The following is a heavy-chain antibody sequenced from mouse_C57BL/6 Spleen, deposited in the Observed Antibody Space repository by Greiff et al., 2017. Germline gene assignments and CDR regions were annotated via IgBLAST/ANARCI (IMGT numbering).Heavy chain of an antibody. CDR2: INPNYGTT. J-gene: IGHJ4*01. CDR3: ARTRNERGVMDY. CDR1: GYSFTDYN. Sequence: QLQESGPELVKPGASVKISCKASGYSFTDYNLNWVKQSNGKSLEWIGVINPNYGTTSYNQKFKGKATLTVDQSSSTAYMQLNSLTSEDSAVYDCARTRNERGVMDYWGQGTSVTVAS. V-gene: IGHV1-39*01.